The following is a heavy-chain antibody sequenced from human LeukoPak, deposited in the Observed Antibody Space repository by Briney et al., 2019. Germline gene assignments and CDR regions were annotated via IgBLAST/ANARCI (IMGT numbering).Heavy chain of an antibody. CDR1: GFTFSSYS. J-gene: IGHJ4*02. CDR3: AKSSGVIAVGIYFDY. CDR2: ISGSGGST. Sequence: GGSLRLSCAASGFTFSSYSMSWVRQAPGKGLEWVSAISGSGGSTYYADSVKGRFTISRDNSKNTLYLQMNSLRAEDTAVYYCAKSSGVIAVGIYFDYWGQGTLVNVSS. D-gene: IGHD6-19*01. V-gene: IGHV3-23*01.